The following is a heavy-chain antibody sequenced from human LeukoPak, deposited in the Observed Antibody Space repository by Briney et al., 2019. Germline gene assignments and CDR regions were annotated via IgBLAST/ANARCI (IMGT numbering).Heavy chain of an antibody. CDR2: IYPGDSDT. Sequence: GESLKISCKGSGYSFTSYWIGWVRLMPGKGLEWMAIIYPGDSDTRYSPSFQGQVTISADKSISTAYLQWSSLKASDTAMYYCARQLVVADNWFDPWGQGTLVTVSS. V-gene: IGHV5-51*01. CDR3: ARQLVVADNWFDP. D-gene: IGHD2-15*01. CDR1: GYSFTSYW. J-gene: IGHJ5*02.